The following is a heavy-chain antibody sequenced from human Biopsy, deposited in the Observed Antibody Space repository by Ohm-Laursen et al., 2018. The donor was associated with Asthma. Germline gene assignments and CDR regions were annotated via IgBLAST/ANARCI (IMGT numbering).Heavy chain of an antibody. CDR1: GFTFSDYY. V-gene: IGHV3-11*01. Sequence: SLRLSCAASGFTFSDYYMSWIRQAPGKGLEWISYINGKGNSIEYADSVKGRFTISRDDAKNSLYLQINSLRAEDTAVYYCARDSYSSGLYDDFESWGQGTLVTVSS. CDR2: INGKGNSI. J-gene: IGHJ4*02. CDR3: ARDSYSSGLYDDFES. D-gene: IGHD6-19*01.